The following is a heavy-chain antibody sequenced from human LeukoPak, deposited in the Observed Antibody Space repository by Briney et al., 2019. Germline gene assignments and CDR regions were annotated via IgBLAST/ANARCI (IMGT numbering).Heavy chain of an antibody. D-gene: IGHD3-10*01. CDR2: IYYSGST. V-gene: IGHV4-59*12. Sequence: SETLSLTCTVSGGSISSYYWSWIRQPPGKGLEWIGYIYYSGSTNYNPSLKSRVTISVDTSKNQFSLKLSSVTAADTAVYYCARGGLLLQYYYGSGSYKNFDYWGQGTLVTVSS. CDR3: ARGGLLLQYYYGSGSYKNFDY. J-gene: IGHJ4*02. CDR1: GGSISSYY.